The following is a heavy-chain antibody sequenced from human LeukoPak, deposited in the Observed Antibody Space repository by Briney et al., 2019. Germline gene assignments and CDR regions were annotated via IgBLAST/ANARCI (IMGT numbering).Heavy chain of an antibody. Sequence: GASLRLSCAASGFTFSNYAMSWVRRAPGKGLEWVSAILGSGGSTYYADSVKGRFTVSRDNSKSTLYLQMNSLRAEDTALYYCAKWGDYDVLTGYYVPDYWGQGTLVTVSS. D-gene: IGHD3-9*01. CDR3: AKWGDYDVLTGYYVPDY. J-gene: IGHJ4*02. CDR1: GFTFSNYA. V-gene: IGHV3-23*01. CDR2: ILGSGGST.